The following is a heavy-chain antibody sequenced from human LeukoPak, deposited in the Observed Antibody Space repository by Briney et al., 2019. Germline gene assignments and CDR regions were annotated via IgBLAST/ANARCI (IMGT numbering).Heavy chain of an antibody. CDR1: GFTFSSYE. D-gene: IGHD2-21*02. J-gene: IGHJ4*02. CDR3: ARSMVTNYCDY. V-gene: IGHV3-48*03. Sequence: GGSLRLSRAASGFTFSSYEMHGVRQAPGGGLEWISYICRSGSTIHYADSVKGRFTISRDDAKHSLYLQMNSLRAEDTAVYYCARSMVTNYCDYWGRGSLVTVSS. CDR2: ICRSGSTI.